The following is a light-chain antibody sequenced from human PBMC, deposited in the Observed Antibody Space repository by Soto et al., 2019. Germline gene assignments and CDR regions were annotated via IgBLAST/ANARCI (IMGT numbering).Light chain of an antibody. CDR2: EVT. CDR3: SSYTGGNPSYV. J-gene: IGLJ1*01. V-gene: IGLV2-8*01. CDR1: SSDVGGYDY. Sequence: QSFLTQPPSAAGSPGQSVTISFTGTSSDVGGYDYVSWYQQHPGKAPKIMIYEVTIRPSGVSDRFSGSKSGNTASLTVSGLQAGDEADYYCSSYTGGNPSYVFGTGTKVTVL.